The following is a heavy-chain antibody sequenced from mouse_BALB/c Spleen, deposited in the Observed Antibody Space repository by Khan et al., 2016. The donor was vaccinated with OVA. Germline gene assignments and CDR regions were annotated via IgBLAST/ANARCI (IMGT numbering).Heavy chain of an antibody. Sequence: EVQLVESGAELVKPGASVKLSYTGTGFNIKDTYIQWVKQRPEQGLEWIGRIDPANGKTIYDPKFQGKATITADTSSNTAYLHLSSLTSEDTVVYYCASSLLLYAIDYWGQGTSVTVSS. D-gene: IGHD1-2*01. CDR1: GFNIKDTY. CDR3: ASSLLLYAIDY. J-gene: IGHJ4*01. V-gene: IGHV14-3*02. CDR2: IDPANGKT.